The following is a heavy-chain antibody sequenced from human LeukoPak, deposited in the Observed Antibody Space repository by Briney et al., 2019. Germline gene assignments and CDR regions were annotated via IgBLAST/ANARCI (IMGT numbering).Heavy chain of an antibody. CDR1: GYTFTSYG. Sequence: ASVKVSCKASGYTFTSYGISWVRQAPGQGLEWMGWISAYNGNTSYAQKLQGRVTMTTDTSTSTAYMELRSLRSNDTAVYYCARVPTVFYYYYYMDVWGKGTTVTVSS. J-gene: IGHJ6*03. CDR2: ISAYNGNT. D-gene: IGHD3-16*01. CDR3: ARVPTVFYYYYYMDV. V-gene: IGHV1-18*01.